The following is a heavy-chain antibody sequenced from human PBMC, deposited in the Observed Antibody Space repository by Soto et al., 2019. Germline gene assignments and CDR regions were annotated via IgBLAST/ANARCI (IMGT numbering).Heavy chain of an antibody. D-gene: IGHD4-4*01. CDR1: GFTFSGYW. CDR2: IKHDGSVQ. V-gene: IGHV3-7*03. J-gene: IGHJ4*02. CDR3: ARAPYSNAWYRFDL. Sequence: GSLRLSCEASGFTFSGYWMSWVRQAPGKGLEWVADIKHDGSVQYYVDSVKSRFTISRDNAKKLLYLQMNGLRAEDTALYYCARAPYSNAWYRFDLWGQGTLVTVSS.